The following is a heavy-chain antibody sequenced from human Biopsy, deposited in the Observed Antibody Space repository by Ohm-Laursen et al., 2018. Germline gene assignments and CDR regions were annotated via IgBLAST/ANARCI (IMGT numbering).Heavy chain of an antibody. D-gene: IGHD5-24*01. V-gene: IGHV1-69*04. J-gene: IGHJ4*02. CDR1: GGPFTNHA. Sequence: SSVKVSCKASGGPFTNHAFSWVRQAPGQGLEWLGRIVPVLGTVNYAQRFQGRVTLTADKSTGTAYMELNRLISDDTAVYYCATDADGYYSEFDFWGQGTLVTVSS. CDR3: ATDADGYYSEFDF. CDR2: IVPVLGTV.